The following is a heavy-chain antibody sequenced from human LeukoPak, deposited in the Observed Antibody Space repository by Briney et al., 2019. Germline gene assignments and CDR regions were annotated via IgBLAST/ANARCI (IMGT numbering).Heavy chain of an antibody. D-gene: IGHD6-19*01. Sequence: GGSLRLSCAASGLTFSDYYMSWIRQAPGKGLEWVSYISSSSSYTNYADSVKGRFTISRDNAKNSLYLQMNSLRAEDTAVYYCALIAVAEGFDYWGQGTLVTVSS. CDR3: ALIAVAEGFDY. CDR2: ISSSSSYT. CDR1: GLTFSDYY. J-gene: IGHJ4*02. V-gene: IGHV3-11*06.